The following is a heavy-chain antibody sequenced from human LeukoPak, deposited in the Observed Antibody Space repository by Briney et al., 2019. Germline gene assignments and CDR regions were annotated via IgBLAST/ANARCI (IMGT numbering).Heavy chain of an antibody. D-gene: IGHD5-12*01. CDR3: ARVQWLRSWYFDY. Sequence: GGSLRPSCAASGFTVSSNYMSWVRQAPGKGLEWVSVIYSGGSTYYADSVKGRFTISRDNSKNTLYLQMNGLRAEDTAVYYCARVQWLRSWYFDYWGQGTLVTVSS. CDR1: GFTVSSNY. J-gene: IGHJ4*02. CDR2: IYSGGST. V-gene: IGHV3-53*01.